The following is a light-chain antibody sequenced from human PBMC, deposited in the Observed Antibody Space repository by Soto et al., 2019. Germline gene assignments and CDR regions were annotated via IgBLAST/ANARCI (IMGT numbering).Light chain of an antibody. V-gene: IGKV3-20*01. J-gene: IGKJ1*01. CDR3: QQYDTPPQT. Sequence: LTQSPRTLSLYPGERATLSCRASQSVSSNLAWYQQKPGQAPRLLIYGASTRATGIPARFSGSGSGTDFTLTIDRLEPEDFAVYYCQQYDTPPQTFGQGTKVDIK. CDR2: GAS. CDR1: QSVSSN.